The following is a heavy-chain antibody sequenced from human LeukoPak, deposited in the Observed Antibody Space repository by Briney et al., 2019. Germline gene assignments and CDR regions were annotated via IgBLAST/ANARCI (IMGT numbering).Heavy chain of an antibody. D-gene: IGHD3-10*01. CDR3: ASLYGSGSYFYY. J-gene: IGHJ4*02. V-gene: IGHV1-69*01. Sequence: SVTVSCKASGGTFSSYAISWVRQAPGQGLEWMGGIIPIFGTANYAQKFQGRVTITADESTSTAYMELSSLRSEDTAVYYCASLYGSGSYFYYWGQGTLVTVSS. CDR1: GGTFSSYA. CDR2: IIPIFGTA.